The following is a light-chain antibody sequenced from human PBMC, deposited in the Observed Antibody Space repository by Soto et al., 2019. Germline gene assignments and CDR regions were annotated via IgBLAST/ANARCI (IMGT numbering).Light chain of an antibody. V-gene: IGLV2-14*01. Sequence: QSALTQPASVSGSPGQSITISCTGTSSDVGGYNYVSWYQQHPGKAPKLMIYEVSNRPSGVSNRFSGSKSGNTASLTTSGRQAEEEAAYYCCSYISTSTFVAFGAGTKLTVL. CDR1: SSDVGGYNY. CDR3: CSYISTSTFVA. J-gene: IGLJ2*01. CDR2: EVS.